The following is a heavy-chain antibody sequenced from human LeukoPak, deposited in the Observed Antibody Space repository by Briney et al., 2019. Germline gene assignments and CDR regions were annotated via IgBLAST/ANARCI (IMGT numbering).Heavy chain of an antibody. CDR2: IYYSGST. Sequence: KPSETLSLTCTVSGGSISSSGYYWGWIRQPPGRGLEWIGYIYYSGSTYYNPSLKSRVTISVDTSKNQFSLRLSSVTAADTAVYYCARHRSGAYSYGVLDYWGQGTLVTVSS. D-gene: IGHD5-18*01. CDR3: ARHRSGAYSYGVLDY. V-gene: IGHV4-39*01. CDR1: GGSISSSGYY. J-gene: IGHJ4*02.